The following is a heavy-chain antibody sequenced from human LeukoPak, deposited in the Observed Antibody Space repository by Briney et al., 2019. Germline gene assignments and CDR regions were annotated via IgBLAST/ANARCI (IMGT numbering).Heavy chain of an antibody. CDR2: IYSCGST. D-gene: IGHD4-17*01. CDR3: ARDRYGDYGMDV. V-gene: IGHV3-66*01. Sequence: GGSLRLSCAASGFTVSNNYMSWVRQAPGKGLQWVSVIYSCGSTYYADSVKGRFTISRDNSKNTLYLQMNSLRAEDTAVYYCARDRYGDYGMDVWGQGTTVTVSS. CDR1: GFTVSNNY. J-gene: IGHJ6*02.